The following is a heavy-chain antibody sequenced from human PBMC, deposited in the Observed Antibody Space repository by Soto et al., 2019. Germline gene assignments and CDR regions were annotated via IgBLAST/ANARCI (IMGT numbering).Heavy chain of an antibody. CDR3: TRDTFRLRSGFVDY. CDR2: IYYSGTT. V-gene: IGHV4-39*07. J-gene: IGHJ4*02. CDR1: GGSISSSSYY. D-gene: IGHD6-19*01. Sequence: SETLSLTCTVSGGSISSSSYYWGWIRQPPGKGLEWIGSIYYSGTTDYNPSLKSRVTISVDTSKNQFYLKLTSLTAADTAVYYCTRDTFRLRSGFVDYWGQGTLVTVSS.